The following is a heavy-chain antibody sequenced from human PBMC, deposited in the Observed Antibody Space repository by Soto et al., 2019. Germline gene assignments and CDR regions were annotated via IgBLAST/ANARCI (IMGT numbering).Heavy chain of an antibody. CDR3: ARGWFATGMGV. D-gene: IGHD2-15*01. J-gene: IGHJ6*02. CDR2: TYDKSKWYN. CDR1: GDSVSSNSAA. V-gene: IGHV6-1*01. Sequence: QVQLQQSGPGLVKPSQTLSLTCAISGDSVSSNSAAWNWIRQSPSRGLEWLGRTYDKSKWYNEDAVSGRSRVTVNPDPATDEVSLHLTYVTAEDTAIYYCARGWFATGMGVWGQGTTVTVSS.